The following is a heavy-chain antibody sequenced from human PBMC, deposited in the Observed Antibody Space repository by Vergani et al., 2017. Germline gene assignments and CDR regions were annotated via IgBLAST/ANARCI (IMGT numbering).Heavy chain of an antibody. CDR2: ISGSGGST. CDR1: GFTFSSYA. Sequence: EVQLLESGGGLVQPGGSLRLSCAASGFTFSSYAMSWVRQAPGKGLEWVSAISGSGGSTYYADSVKGRFTISRDNSKNTLYLQMNSLRAEDTAVYYCSKARRTITMIVVVESLFDYWGQGTLVTVSS. D-gene: IGHD3-22*01. CDR3: SKARRTITMIVVVESLFDY. J-gene: IGHJ4*02. V-gene: IGHV3-23*01.